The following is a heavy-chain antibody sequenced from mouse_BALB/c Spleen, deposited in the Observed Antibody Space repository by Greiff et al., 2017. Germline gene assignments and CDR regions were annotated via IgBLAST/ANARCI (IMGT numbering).Heavy chain of an antibody. Sequence: VQRVESGPSLVKPSQTLSLTCSVTGDSITSGYWNWIRKFPGNKLEYMGYISYSGSTYYNPSLKSRISITRDTSKNQYYLQLNSVTTEDTATYYCARFDAELRGWFAYWGQGTLVTVSA. CDR1: GDSITSGY. CDR3: ARFDAELRGWFAY. V-gene: IGHV3-8*02. CDR2: ISYSGST. J-gene: IGHJ3*01. D-gene: IGHD1-1*01.